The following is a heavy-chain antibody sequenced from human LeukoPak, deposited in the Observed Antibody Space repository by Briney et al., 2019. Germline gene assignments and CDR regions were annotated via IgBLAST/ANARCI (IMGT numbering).Heavy chain of an antibody. CDR3: ARGAGAGYNLQPFDY. D-gene: IGHD5-24*01. Sequence: SETLSLTCTVSGDSISSYYWNWIRQPPGKGLEWIGYIYYGGSTNYNPSLKSRVSISVDTSKNQFSLKLSSVTAADTAVYYCARGAGAGYNLQPFDYWGQGTLVTVSS. CDR2: IYYGGST. V-gene: IGHV4-59*08. CDR1: GDSISSYY. J-gene: IGHJ4*02.